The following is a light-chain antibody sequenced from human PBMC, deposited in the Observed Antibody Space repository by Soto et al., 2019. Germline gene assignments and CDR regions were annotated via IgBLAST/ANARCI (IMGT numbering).Light chain of an antibody. V-gene: IGKV3-20*01. CDR3: HQYGSSPRT. Sequence: EIVLTQCPDTLSLSPGERATLSCGASQSFTSNYLAWYQQKPGQAPRLLIYGASTRATGIPDRFSGSGSGTDFTLTISRLEPEDFAVYYCHQYGSSPRTFGQGTKVDIK. CDR1: QSFTSNY. CDR2: GAS. J-gene: IGKJ1*01.